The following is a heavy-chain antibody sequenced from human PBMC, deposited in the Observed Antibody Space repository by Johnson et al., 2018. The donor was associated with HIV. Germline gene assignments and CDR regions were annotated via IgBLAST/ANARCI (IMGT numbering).Heavy chain of an antibody. V-gene: IGHV3-74*03. CDR1: GFAFRTYW. CDR2: IYNDGSRT. CDR3: AKVDCGGDTCAGYVPFEL. Sequence: EVQLVESGGGLVQPGGSLRLSCAASGFAFRTYWMVWVRQVPGKRPVWVARIYNDGSRTTYADSVRGRFTISRDNAKYTVDLQMNSLRVEYTAVYYCAKVDCGGDTCAGYVPFELWGQGTLVTVSS. D-gene: IGHD2-21*01. J-gene: IGHJ3*01.